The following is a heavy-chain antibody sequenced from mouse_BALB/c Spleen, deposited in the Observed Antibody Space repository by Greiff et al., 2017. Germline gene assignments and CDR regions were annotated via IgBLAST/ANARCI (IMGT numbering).Heavy chain of an antibody. CDR1: GYTFTDYW. D-gene: IGHD4-1*01. CDR2: IDTSDSYT. V-gene: IGHV1-69*01. Sequence: QVQLQQPGAELVMPGASVKMSCKASGYTFTDYWMHWVKQRPGQGLEWIGAIDTSDSYTSYNQKFKGKATLTVDKSSSTAYMQLSSLTSEDSAVYYCARPLTGAFAYWGQGTLVTVSA. CDR3: ARPLTGAFAY. J-gene: IGHJ3*01.